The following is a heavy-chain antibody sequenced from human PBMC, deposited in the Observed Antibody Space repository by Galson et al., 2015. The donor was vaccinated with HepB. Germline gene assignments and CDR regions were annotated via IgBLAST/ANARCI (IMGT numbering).Heavy chain of an antibody. D-gene: IGHD1-14*01. CDR2: IRSRGST. J-gene: IGHJ3*02. CDR3: ARDFLGTTSRHAAFDI. Sequence: LSLTCTVSGGSVSGGDYHWNWIRQPPGQGLEWLAYIRSRGSTTMYNPSLKRRVTISLDTSKNAFSLKLDSVTAADTALYFCARDFLGTTSRHAAFDIWGQGTAVTVSS. V-gene: IGHV4-61*03. CDR1: GGSVSGGDYH.